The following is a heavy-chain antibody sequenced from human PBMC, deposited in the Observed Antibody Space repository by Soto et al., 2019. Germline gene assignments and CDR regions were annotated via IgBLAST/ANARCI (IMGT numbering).Heavy chain of an antibody. J-gene: IGHJ5*02. CDR3: ERSSHKENWFDP. Sequence: QVQLQESGPGLVKPSETLSLSCTVSNASLSNSYWNWIRQPAEKRLECIGRIYTSGSTTNNPSLRSRVTMSVDTSKNQFSLKLNSVTAADTAVYSCERSSHKENWFDPWGQGTLVTVSS. V-gene: IGHV4-4*07. CDR2: IYTSGST. CDR1: NASLSNSY. D-gene: IGHD6-13*01.